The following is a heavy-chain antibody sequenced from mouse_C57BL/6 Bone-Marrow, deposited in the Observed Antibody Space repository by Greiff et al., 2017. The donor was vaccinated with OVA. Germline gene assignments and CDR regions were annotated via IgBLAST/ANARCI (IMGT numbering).Heavy chain of an antibody. Sequence: VQLQESGAELARPGASVKLSCKASGYTFTSYGISWVKQRTGQGLAWIGELYPRSGNTYYNEKFKGKATLTVAKSSSTAYMVLRSLTSEDSAVYVCARWGADLYAMDYGGQGTTVTVTS. CDR1: GYTFTSYG. J-gene: IGHJ4*01. V-gene: IGHV1-81*01. CDR2: LYPRSGNT. CDR3: ARWGADLYAMDY.